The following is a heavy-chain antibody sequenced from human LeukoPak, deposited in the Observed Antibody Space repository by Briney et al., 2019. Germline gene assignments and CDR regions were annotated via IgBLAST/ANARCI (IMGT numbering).Heavy chain of an antibody. Sequence: GGSLRLSCAASGFTFSSYWMSWVRQAPGKGLEWVANIKQDGSEKHYVDSVKGRFTISRDNAKNSLYLQMNSLRAEDTAVYYCAKDLFPGYYYDSSGYFPNWGQGTLVTVSS. J-gene: IGHJ4*02. D-gene: IGHD3-22*01. CDR3: AKDLFPGYYYDSSGYFPN. CDR1: GFTFSSYW. CDR2: IKQDGSEK. V-gene: IGHV3-7*01.